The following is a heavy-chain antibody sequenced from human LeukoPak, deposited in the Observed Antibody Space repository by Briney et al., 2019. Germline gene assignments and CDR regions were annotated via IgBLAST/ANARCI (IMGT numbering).Heavy chain of an antibody. CDR2: ISGSGGRT. D-gene: IGHD6-13*01. J-gene: IGHJ4*02. Sequence: GGSLKLSCAASGFTFSSYAMSWVRQAPGKGLEWVSAISGSGGRTYYADSVKGRFTISRDNSKNTLYLQMNSLRAEDTAVYYCAKRYSSSWYYFDYWGQGTLVTVSS. CDR1: GFTFSSYA. CDR3: AKRYSSSWYYFDY. V-gene: IGHV3-23*01.